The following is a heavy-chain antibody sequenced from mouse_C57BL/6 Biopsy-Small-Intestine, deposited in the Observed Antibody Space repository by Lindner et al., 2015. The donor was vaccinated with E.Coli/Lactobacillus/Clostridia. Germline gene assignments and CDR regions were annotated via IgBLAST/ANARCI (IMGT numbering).Heavy chain of an antibody. D-gene: IGHD1-1*01. CDR1: GDTFTRYA. CDR3: ARGVVTYYYDSSGPVPFYYHAMDV. Sequence: SVKVFCKASGDTFTRYAFSWVRQAPGQGLEWMGGNFPLFGTSNYAQKFQGRVTITADKSTSTVYMDLSSLTSEDTAVYYCARGVVTYYYDSSGPVPFYYHAMDVWGQGTTVTVSS. J-gene: IGHJ1*01. CDR2: NFPLFGTS. V-gene: IGHV1-81*01.